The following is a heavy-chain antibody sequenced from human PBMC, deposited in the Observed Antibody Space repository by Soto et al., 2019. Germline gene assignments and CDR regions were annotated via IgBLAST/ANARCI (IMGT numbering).Heavy chain of an antibody. V-gene: IGHV4-30-4*01. Sequence: QVQLQESGPGLVKPSQTLSLTCTVSGGSISSGDYYWSWIRQPPGKGLGWIGSIYYSGSTYYNPSLKSRVTISVDTSKNEFSLKLSSVTAGDTAVYYCARTKLDYGDYWMGYWGQGTLVTVSS. J-gene: IGHJ4*02. D-gene: IGHD4-17*01. CDR2: IYYSGST. CDR1: GGSISSGDYY. CDR3: ARTKLDYGDYWMGY.